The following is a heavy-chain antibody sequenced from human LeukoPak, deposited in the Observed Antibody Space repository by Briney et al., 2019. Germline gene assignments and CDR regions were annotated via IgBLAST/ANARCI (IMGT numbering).Heavy chain of an antibody. J-gene: IGHJ6*03. Sequence: EASVRVSCKASGYTFTSYYMHRVRQAPGQGLEWMGIINPSGGSTSYAQKFQGRVTMTRDTSTSTVYMELSSLRSEDTAVYYCARDPDYSNCGVFYYYYMDVWGKRTTVTVSS. D-gene: IGHD4-11*01. CDR2: INPSGGST. CDR1: GYTFTSYY. V-gene: IGHV1-46*03. CDR3: ARDPDYSNCGVFYYYYMDV.